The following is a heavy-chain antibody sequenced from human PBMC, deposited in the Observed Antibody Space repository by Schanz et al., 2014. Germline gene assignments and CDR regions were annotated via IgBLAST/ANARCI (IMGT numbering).Heavy chain of an antibody. Sequence: QVQLVQSGAEVKKPGSSVKVSCKASGGTFRSYTVSWVRQAPGQVLSWMGRITPTLVKVDYAQKFQGRVTITADISTSTAYMELISLTSEDTSVYYCAREPQYYYGSGRGYWGQGTLVTVST. J-gene: IGHJ4*02. CDR3: AREPQYYYGSGRGY. V-gene: IGHV1-69*08. CDR2: ITPTLVKV. D-gene: IGHD3-10*01. CDR1: GGTFRSYT.